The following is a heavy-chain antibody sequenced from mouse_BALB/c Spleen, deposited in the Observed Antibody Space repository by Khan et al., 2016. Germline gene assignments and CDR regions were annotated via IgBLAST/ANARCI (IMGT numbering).Heavy chain of an antibody. CDR2: IFPSASYT. V-gene: IGHV1-69*02. Sequence: QVQLQQPGAELVRPGASVKLSCKASGYTFTSYWINWMKQRPGQGLEWIGNIFPSASYTNYNQKFKDKATLTVDKSSSTAYMQLSSPTSEDSAIYYCTRGESTMIRGFAYWGQGTLVTVSA. CDR1: GYTFTSYW. D-gene: IGHD2-4*01. CDR3: TRGESTMIRGFAY. J-gene: IGHJ3*01.